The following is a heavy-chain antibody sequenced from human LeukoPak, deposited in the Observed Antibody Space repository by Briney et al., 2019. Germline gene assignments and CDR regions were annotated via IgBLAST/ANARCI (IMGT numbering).Heavy chain of an antibody. CDR2: ISDSSAII. J-gene: IGHJ4*02. D-gene: IGHD3-10*01. CDR1: GFPFSSYG. V-gene: IGHV3-48*02. CDR3: ARANSRMFRGVITYFDS. Sequence: GGSLRLSCAAPGFPFSSYGMNWVRQAPGKGLDYVAYISDSSAIIYYGDSVKGRFTISRDNAKNSLYLQMNRLSHEDTAVYFCARANSRMFRGVITYFDSWGQGTLVTVSS.